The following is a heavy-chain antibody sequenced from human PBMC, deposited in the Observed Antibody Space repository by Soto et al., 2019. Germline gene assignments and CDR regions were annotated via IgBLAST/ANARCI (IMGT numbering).Heavy chain of an antibody. Sequence: XSVKVSCKASGYSFTSYGSSLVRQAPGQGLEWMGWISAYNGNTNYAQKLQGRVTMTTDTSTSTAYMELRSLRSDDTAVYYCARVITILGVDSRPDYGMDVWGQGTTVTVSS. D-gene: IGHD3-3*01. V-gene: IGHV1-18*01. CDR2: ISAYNGNT. CDR3: ARVITILGVDSRPDYGMDV. J-gene: IGHJ6*02. CDR1: GYSFTSYG.